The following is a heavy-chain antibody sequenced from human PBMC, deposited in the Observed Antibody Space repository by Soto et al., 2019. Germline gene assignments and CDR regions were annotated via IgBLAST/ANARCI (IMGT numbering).Heavy chain of an antibody. D-gene: IGHD3-16*01. Sequence: SHILSLTCAISGGSVSSNLAAWNWIRQSPSRGLEWLGRTYYSTKWVNNCALSVHGGITINPDTSKNPFSLQLNSVTPEDTAVYYCARGDQGFDYWGQGSLVTVSS. CDR1: GGSVSSNLAA. V-gene: IGHV6-1*01. CDR3: ARGDQGFDY. J-gene: IGHJ4*02. CDR2: TYYSTKWVN.